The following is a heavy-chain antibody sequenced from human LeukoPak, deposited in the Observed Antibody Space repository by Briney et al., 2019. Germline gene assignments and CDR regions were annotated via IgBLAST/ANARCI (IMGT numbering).Heavy chain of an antibody. Sequence: GGSLRLSCAASGLTFSSYAMSWVRQAPGKGLEWVAAISGGGGVTNYADSVRGRFTISRDNSKNTLYLQMNSLRVEDTAVYYRAKRPDGYSSEGRYFDYWGQGTLVTVSS. J-gene: IGHJ4*02. D-gene: IGHD5-18*01. CDR1: GLTFSSYA. CDR2: ISGGGGVT. V-gene: IGHV3-23*01. CDR3: AKRPDGYSSEGRYFDY.